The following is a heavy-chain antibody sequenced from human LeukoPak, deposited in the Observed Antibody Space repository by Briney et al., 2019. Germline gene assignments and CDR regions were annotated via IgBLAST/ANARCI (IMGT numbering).Heavy chain of an antibody. Sequence: PSETLSLTCTVSGGSISSYYWSWIRQPPGKGLEWIGYIYYSGSTNYNPSLKSRVTISVDTSKNQFSLKLSSVTGADTATYYCARHSSSTPYFDYWGQGTLVTVSS. CDR3: ARHSSSTPYFDY. CDR1: GGSISSYY. D-gene: IGHD6-6*01. V-gene: IGHV4-59*01. J-gene: IGHJ4*02. CDR2: IYYSGST.